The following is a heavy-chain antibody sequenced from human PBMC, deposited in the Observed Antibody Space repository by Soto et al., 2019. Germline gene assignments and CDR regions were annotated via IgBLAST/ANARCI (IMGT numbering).Heavy chain of an antibody. V-gene: IGHV1-46*03. CDR3: ARYSGVDFWSGYYLGNNWFDP. J-gene: IGHJ5*02. CDR2: INPSGGST. D-gene: IGHD3-3*01. CDR1: GYTFTSYY. Sequence: ASVKVSCKASGYTFTSYYMHLLRQAPGQGLEWMGIINPSGGSTSYAQKFQGRVTMTRDTSTSTVYMELSSLRSEDTAVYYCARYSGVDFWSGYYLGNNWFDPWGQGTLVTVSS.